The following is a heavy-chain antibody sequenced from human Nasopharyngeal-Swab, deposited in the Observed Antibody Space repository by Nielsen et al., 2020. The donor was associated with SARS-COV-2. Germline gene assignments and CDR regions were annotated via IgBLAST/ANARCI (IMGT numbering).Heavy chain of an antibody. Sequence: GASLKTSCAASGFTFSRSALTWVRQAPGKGLEWVSAIGVSGTMTYYADFMRGRFTISRDNSKNTLYLQMNSLRAEDTAVYYCARGSSRGMSDYWGQGTLVTVSS. CDR1: GFTFSRSA. CDR2: IGVSGTMT. J-gene: IGHJ4*02. CDR3: ARGSSRGMSDY. D-gene: IGHD6-13*01. V-gene: IGHV3-23*01.